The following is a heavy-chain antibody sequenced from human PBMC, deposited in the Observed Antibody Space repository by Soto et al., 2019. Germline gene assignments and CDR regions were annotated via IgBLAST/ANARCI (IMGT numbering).Heavy chain of an antibody. CDR1: GFTFSSSS. CDR2: ISGSGGST. V-gene: IGHV3-23*01. Sequence: GGSLRLSCAAAGFTFSSSSMRWVRPAPGKGLEWVSAISGSGGSTYYADSVKGRFTISRDNSKNTLYLQMNSLRAEDTAVYFCVREDDGGDRDYYGLDVWGQGTMVTV. J-gene: IGHJ6*02. D-gene: IGHD2-21*02. CDR3: VREDDGGDRDYYGLDV.